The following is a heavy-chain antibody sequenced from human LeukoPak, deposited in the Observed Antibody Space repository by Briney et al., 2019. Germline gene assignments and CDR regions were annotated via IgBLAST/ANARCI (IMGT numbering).Heavy chain of an antibody. CDR2: IYYSGST. CDR3: ARFPDYYDSSGYNDY. Sequence: SQTLPLTFTVSGGSISSGGYYWSWIRQHPGKGLEWIGYIYYSGSTYYNPSLKSRVTISVDTSKNQFSLKLSSVTAADTAVYYCARFPDYYDSSGYNDYWGQGTLVTVSS. CDR1: GGSISSGGYY. V-gene: IGHV4-31*03. D-gene: IGHD3-22*01. J-gene: IGHJ4*02.